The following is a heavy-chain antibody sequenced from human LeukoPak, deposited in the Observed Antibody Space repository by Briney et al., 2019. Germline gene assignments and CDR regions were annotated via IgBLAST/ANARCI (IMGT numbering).Heavy chain of an antibody. Sequence: ASVKVSCKVSGYTLTELSMHWVRQAPGKGLEWMGGFDPEDGETIYAQKFQGRVTMTEDTSTDTAYMELSSLRSEDTAVYYFATFKLGSSGLGHWGQGTLVTVSS. CDR1: GYTLTELS. V-gene: IGHV1-24*01. D-gene: IGHD6-19*01. CDR3: ATFKLGSSGLGH. CDR2: FDPEDGET. J-gene: IGHJ4*02.